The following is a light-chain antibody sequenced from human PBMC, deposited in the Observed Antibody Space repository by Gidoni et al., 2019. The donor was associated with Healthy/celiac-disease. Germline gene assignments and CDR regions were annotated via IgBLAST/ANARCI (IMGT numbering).Light chain of an antibody. CDR2: DAS. Sequence: IVLTQSPVTLPLSPGERATLSCRASQSVNSYLAWYQQKPGQAPRLLIYDASNRATGIPARFSGSGSETDFARTISSLESEDFAVYYCQQRSNWPLTFGGGTKVEIK. CDR1: QSVNSY. V-gene: IGKV3-11*01. J-gene: IGKJ4*01. CDR3: QQRSNWPLT.